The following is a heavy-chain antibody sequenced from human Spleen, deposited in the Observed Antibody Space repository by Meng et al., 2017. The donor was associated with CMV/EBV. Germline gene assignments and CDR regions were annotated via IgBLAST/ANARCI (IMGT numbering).Heavy chain of an antibody. CDR3: ARSTYDILTGSSLDFQH. CDR2: MNPNSGNT. Sequence: ASVKVSCKASGYTFTSYDINWVRQATGQGLEWMGWMNPNSGNTGYAQKFQGRVTMTRNTSISTAYMELSSPRSEDTAVYYCARSTYDILTGSSLDFQHWGQGTLVTVSS. V-gene: IGHV1-8*01. CDR1: GYTFTSYD. J-gene: IGHJ1*01. D-gene: IGHD3-9*01.